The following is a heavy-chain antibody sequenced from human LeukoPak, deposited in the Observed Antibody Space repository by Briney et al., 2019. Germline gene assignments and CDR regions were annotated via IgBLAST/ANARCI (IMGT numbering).Heavy chain of an antibody. V-gene: IGHV4-34*01. CDR1: GGSFSGYY. CDR3: ARGEVGATPYDMDV. D-gene: IGHD1-26*01. Sequence: SETLSLTCAVYGGSFSGYYWSWIRQPPGKGLEWIGEINHSGSTNYNPSLKSRVTISVDTSKNQFSLKLSSVTAADTAVYYCARGEVGATPYDMDVWGQGTTVTVSS. CDR2: INHSGST. J-gene: IGHJ6*02.